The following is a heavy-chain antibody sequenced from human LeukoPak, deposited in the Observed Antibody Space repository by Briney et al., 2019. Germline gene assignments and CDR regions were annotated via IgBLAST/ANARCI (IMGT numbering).Heavy chain of an antibody. D-gene: IGHD6-19*01. Sequence: SETLSLTCTVSGGSISSSSYYWGWIRQPPGKGLEWIGSIYYSGSTYYNPSLKSRVTISVYTSKNQFSLKLSSVTAADTAVYYCARRLAVAGAFDYWGQGAMVTVTS. V-gene: IGHV4-39*01. CDR1: GGSISSSSYY. CDR2: IYYSGST. J-gene: IGHJ4*02. CDR3: ARRLAVAGAFDY.